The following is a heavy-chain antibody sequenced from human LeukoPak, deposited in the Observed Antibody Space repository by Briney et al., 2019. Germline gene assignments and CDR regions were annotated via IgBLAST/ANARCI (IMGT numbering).Heavy chain of an antibody. CDR1: GFTFTSSA. CDR2: IVVGSGNT. J-gene: IGHJ3*02. V-gene: IGHV1-58*02. D-gene: IGHD3-22*01. Sequence: GTSVKVSCKASGFTFTSSAMQWVRQARGQRLEWIGWIVVGSGNTNYAQKFQERVTITRDMSTSTAYMELSSLRSEDTAVYYCAARSSGYHYVHVAFDIWGQGTMVTVSS. CDR3: AARSSGYHYVHVAFDI.